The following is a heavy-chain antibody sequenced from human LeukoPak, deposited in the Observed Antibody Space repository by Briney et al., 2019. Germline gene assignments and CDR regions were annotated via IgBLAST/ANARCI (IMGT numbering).Heavy chain of an antibody. CDR1: GFTFSIYG. D-gene: IGHD2-2*01. Sequence: GGSLRLSCAASGFTFSIYGIHWVRQAPGKGLEWVAFIRYDGTNKYYADSVKGRFTISRDNSKNTLLLQMNSLRPEDTALYYCAKDSINYADHARPDVWRQGTLVTVSS. CDR2: IRYDGTNK. J-gene: IGHJ4*02. CDR3: AKDSINYADHARPDV. V-gene: IGHV3-30*02.